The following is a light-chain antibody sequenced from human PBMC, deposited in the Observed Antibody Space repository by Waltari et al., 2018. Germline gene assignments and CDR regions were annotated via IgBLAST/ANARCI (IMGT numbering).Light chain of an antibody. CDR3: QQYNNWPPLT. CDR2: GAS. Sequence: EIVMTQSPATLSVSTGERATLPCRGSQSVSSNLAWYQQKPGQAPRLLIYGASTRATGIPARLSGSGSGTEFTLTISSLQSEDFAVYYCQQYNNWPPLTFGGGTKVEIK. J-gene: IGKJ4*01. V-gene: IGKV3-15*01. CDR1: QSVSSN.